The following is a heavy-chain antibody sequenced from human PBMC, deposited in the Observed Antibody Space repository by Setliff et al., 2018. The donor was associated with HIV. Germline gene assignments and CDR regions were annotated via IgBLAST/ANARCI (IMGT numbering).Heavy chain of an antibody. CDR1: GGSFSGFY. D-gene: IGHD5-18*01. Sequence: LSLTCAVYGGSFSGFYWTFIRQSPGKGLEWIGEVTHSGNTYYNPSLKSRVSISLDTSKNQFSLKLSSVTAADTAIYFCAREGGYDYGYTIFYWGQGTLVTVPQ. CDR2: VTHSGNT. J-gene: IGHJ4*02. CDR3: AREGGYDYGYTIFY. V-gene: IGHV4-34*01.